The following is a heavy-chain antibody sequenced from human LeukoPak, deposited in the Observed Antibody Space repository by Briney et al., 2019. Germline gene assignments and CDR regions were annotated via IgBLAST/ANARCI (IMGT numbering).Heavy chain of an antibody. D-gene: IGHD3-10*01. CDR1: GGSISSYY. V-gene: IGHV4-4*09. CDR3: ARGVSGFWLSFDF. J-gene: IGHJ4*02. CDR2: IYAGGKT. Sequence: SETLSLTCTVSGGSISSYYWTWIRQAPGKGLEWIGYIYAGGKTRSSPSLESRVSISVDTSKNQFSLKLASVTAADTAAYYCARGVSGFWLSFDFGGQGALVSVSS.